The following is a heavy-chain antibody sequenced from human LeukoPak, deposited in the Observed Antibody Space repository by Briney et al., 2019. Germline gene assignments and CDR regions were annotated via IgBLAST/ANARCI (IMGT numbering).Heavy chain of an antibody. CDR3: ARDHSSSPNDY. V-gene: IGHV3-74*01. Sequence: GGSLRLSCAASGFTFSNYWMHWVRQDPGKGLVWVSFINPDGSTTNYADSVKGRFTISRDNAKNALYLQMNSLRAEDTAVYYCARDHSSSPNDYWGQGTLVTVSS. D-gene: IGHD6-13*01. CDR2: INPDGSTT. CDR1: GFTFSNYW. J-gene: IGHJ4*02.